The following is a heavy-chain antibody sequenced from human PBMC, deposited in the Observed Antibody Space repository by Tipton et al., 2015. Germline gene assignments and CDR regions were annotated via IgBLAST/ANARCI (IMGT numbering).Heavy chain of an antibody. D-gene: IGHD4/OR15-4a*01. CDR3: ARGDLNAKYEINWFGP. CDR1: GYNFTSFD. CDR2: MNPKSGNK. V-gene: IGHV1-8*01. J-gene: IGHJ5*02. Sequence: QVQLVQSGAEVKKPGASVKLSCEASGYNFTSFDIHWVRQATGQGLEWLGWMNPKSGNKVYAQTLQGRVTMTRKTSINTAYMEVTSLKEEEKGGEEGARGDLNAKYEINWFGPWGQGTPVTVSS.